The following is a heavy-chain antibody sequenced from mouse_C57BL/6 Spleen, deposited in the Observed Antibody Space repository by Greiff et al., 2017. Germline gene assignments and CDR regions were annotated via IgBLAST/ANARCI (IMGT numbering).Heavy chain of an antibody. CDR1: SFNIKDYY. D-gene: IGHD3-2*02. J-gene: IGHJ4*01. CDR3: ARRTAQAHYAMDY. Sequence: VQLQQSGAELVKPGASVKLSCTASSFNIKDYYMHWVKQRTEQGLEWIGRIDPEDGETKYAPKFQGKATITADTSSNTAYLQLSSLTSEDTAVYYCARRTAQAHYAMDYWGQGTSVTVSS. CDR2: IDPEDGET. V-gene: IGHV14-2*01.